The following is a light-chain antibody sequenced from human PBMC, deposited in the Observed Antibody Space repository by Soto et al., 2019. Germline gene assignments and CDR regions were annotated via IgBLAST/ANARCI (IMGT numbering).Light chain of an antibody. J-gene: IGKJ2*01. CDR1: QSVSSS. Sequence: EIVMTQSPGTLSVSPGERATLSCRASQSVSSSLAWYQQRPGQAPRLLIYGASTRATGVPARFSGSGSGTEFTLTITSLLSEDFAVYYCQQYNNLPPYTFGQGTKLQIK. CDR3: QQYNNLPPYT. V-gene: IGKV3-15*01. CDR2: GAS.